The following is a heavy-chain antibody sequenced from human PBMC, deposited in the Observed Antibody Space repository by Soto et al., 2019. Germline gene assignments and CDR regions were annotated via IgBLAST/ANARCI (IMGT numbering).Heavy chain of an antibody. CDR2: ISSSSSYI. V-gene: IGHV3-21*01. D-gene: IGHD5-12*01. J-gene: IGHJ4*02. Sequence: GGSLRLSCAASGFTFSSYSMNWVRQAPGKGLEWVSSISSSSSYIYYADSVKGRFTISRDNAKNSLYLQMNSLRAEDTAVYYCARDSSKGSGYDFDYWGQGTLVTVSS. CDR3: ARDSSKGSGYDFDY. CDR1: GFTFSSYS.